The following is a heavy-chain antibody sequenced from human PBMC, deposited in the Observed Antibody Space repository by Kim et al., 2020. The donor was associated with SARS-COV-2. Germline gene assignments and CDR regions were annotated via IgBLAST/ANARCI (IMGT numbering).Heavy chain of an antibody. D-gene: IGHD3-10*01. CDR3: ARLGWFGEFLHPFDY. J-gene: IGHJ4*02. V-gene: IGHV4-39*01. Sequence: PSLKSRVTISVETSKNQFSLKLSSVTAADTAVYYCARLGWFGEFLHPFDYWGQGTLVTVSS.